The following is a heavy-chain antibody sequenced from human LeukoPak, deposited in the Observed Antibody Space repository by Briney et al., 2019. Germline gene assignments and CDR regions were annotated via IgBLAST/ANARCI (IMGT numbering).Heavy chain of an antibody. D-gene: IGHD3-22*01. V-gene: IGHV1-69*13. J-gene: IGHJ4*02. CDR2: IIPIFGTA. Sequence: ASVKVSCKASGYTFTSYAMNWVRQAPGQGLEWMGGIIPIFGTANYAQKFQGRVTITADESTSTAYMELSSLRSEDTAVYYCARGYDSSGYYSPFDYWGQGTLVTVSS. CDR3: ARGYDSSGYYSPFDY. CDR1: GYTFTSYA.